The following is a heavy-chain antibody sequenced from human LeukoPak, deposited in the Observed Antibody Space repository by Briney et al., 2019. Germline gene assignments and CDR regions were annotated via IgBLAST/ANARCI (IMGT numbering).Heavy chain of an antibody. D-gene: IGHD3-10*01. Sequence: ASVKVSCKASGYTFTGYYMHWVRQAPGQGLEWMGWINPNSGGTNYAQKFQGRVTMTRDTSISTAYMELSRLRSDDTAVYYCARKVLWFGELSDWGQGTLVTVSS. J-gene: IGHJ4*02. CDR1: GYTFTGYY. CDR3: ARKVLWFGELSD. CDR2: INPNSGGT. V-gene: IGHV1-2*02.